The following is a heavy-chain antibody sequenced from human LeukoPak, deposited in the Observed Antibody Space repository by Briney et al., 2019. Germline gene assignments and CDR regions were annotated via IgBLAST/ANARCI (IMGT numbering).Heavy chain of an antibody. CDR2: INSDGSRI. CDR1: GFPFSTYW. CDR3: SRPETQYSSGLDGFDL. Sequence: GGSLRLSCAASGFPFSTYWMHWVRQAPGKGLVWVSRINSDGSRITYADSVKGRFTISRDNAKNTLYLQMNSLRTEDTAVYYCSRPETQYSSGLDGFDLWGQGTMVTVSS. J-gene: IGHJ3*01. V-gene: IGHV3-74*01. D-gene: IGHD6-19*01.